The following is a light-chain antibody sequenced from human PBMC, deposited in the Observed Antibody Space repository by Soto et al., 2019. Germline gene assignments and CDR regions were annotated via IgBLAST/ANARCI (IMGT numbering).Light chain of an antibody. Sequence: EIVLTQSPGTLSLSPGERATLSCRASQSVSSTYLAWYQHKLGQAPRLLIYGASSKASGIPDRFSGSGSGTDFTLTISRLEPEDFAVYYCQQYGSSPRSFGLGTKVEVK. J-gene: IGKJ1*01. CDR2: GAS. CDR3: QQYGSSPRS. V-gene: IGKV3-20*01. CDR1: QSVSSTY.